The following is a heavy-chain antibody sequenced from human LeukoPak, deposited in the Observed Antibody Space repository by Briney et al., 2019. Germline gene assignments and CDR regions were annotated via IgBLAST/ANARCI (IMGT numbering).Heavy chain of an antibody. CDR3: ARHYGP. Sequence: SGTLSLTCTVSGDSINTGDDYWGWIRQPPGRGLEWIGTIHYSGATYYNPSLKSRVSISVETSKNHFSLKVTSVTAADTAVYYCARHYGPWGQGTLVTVSS. CDR2: IHYSGAT. CDR1: GDSINTGDDY. D-gene: IGHD3-10*01. J-gene: IGHJ5*02. V-gene: IGHV4-39*01.